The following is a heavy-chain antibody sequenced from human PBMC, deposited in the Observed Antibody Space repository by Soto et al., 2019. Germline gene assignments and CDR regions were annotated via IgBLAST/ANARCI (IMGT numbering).Heavy chain of an antibody. CDR2: ISGSGSSV. CDR1: GFTFSHYV. Sequence: GESLRLSCAASGFTFSHYVLSWVRQSPERGLEWVSSISGSGSSVYVADSVRGRFIMSRDLSTNTVSLQMNSLRAEDTAVYYCAKVRASYLSASYFYYGLDVWGQGTTVTVSS. D-gene: IGHD3-10*01. J-gene: IGHJ6*02. V-gene: IGHV3-23*01. CDR3: AKVRASYLSASYFYYGLDV.